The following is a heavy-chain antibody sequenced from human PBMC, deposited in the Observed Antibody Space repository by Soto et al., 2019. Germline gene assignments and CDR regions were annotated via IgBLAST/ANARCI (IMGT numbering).Heavy chain of an antibody. D-gene: IGHD1-26*01. CDR1: GDSVSTNSVA. CDR2: TYYRSKWSY. V-gene: IGHV6-1*01. J-gene: IGHJ4*02. CDR3: AGGRLSGFDY. Sequence: QVPLQPSGPGLVKPSQTLSLTCAISGDSVSTNSVAWNWLRQSPSRGLEWMGRTYYRSKWSYDYAVSVKSRITIDPDTSKIQFSLQLNSVIPEDTAVYYCAGGRLSGFDYWGQGTLVSVSS.